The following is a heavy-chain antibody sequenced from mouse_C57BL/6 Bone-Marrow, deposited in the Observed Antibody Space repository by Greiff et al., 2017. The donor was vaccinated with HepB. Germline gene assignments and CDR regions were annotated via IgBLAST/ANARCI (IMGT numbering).Heavy chain of an antibody. J-gene: IGHJ4*01. CDR1: GFTFSDYY. D-gene: IGHD2-10*02. Sequence: DVMLVESGGGLVQPGGSLKLSCAASGFTFSDYYMYWVRQTPEKRLEWVAYISNGGGSTYYPDTVKGRFTISRDNAKNTLYLQMSRLKSEDTAMYYCARHEGYDHAMDYWGQGTSVTVSS. V-gene: IGHV5-12*01. CDR3: ARHEGYDHAMDY. CDR2: ISNGGGST.